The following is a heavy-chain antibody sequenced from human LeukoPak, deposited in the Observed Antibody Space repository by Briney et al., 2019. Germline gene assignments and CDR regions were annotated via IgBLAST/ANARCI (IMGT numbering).Heavy chain of an antibody. CDR3: TTGRYFYYAMDV. CDR1: GFTFSNAW. V-gene: IGHV3-15*04. Sequence: PGGSLRLSCAASGFTFSNAWMTWVRQAPGKGLEWVGRIERTIDGGTTDYAAPVKDRFTISRYDSKNTLYLEMNSLKTEDTGVYYCTTGRYFYYAMDVWGQGTTVTVSS. J-gene: IGHJ6*02. CDR2: IERTIDGGTT.